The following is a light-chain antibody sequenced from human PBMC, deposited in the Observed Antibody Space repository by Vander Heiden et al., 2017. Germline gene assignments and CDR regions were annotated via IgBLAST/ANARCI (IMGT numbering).Light chain of an antibody. CDR1: SSDVGGYKY. V-gene: IGLV2-14*01. CDR3: SSYTSSSLYV. Sequence: QSALTQPASVSGSPGQSITISCTGTSSDVGGYKYVSWYQQHPGKAPKLMIYEVSNRPSGVSNRFSGSKSDNTASLTISGLQAEDEADYYCSSYTSSSLYVFGSGTKVTVL. J-gene: IGLJ1*01. CDR2: EVS.